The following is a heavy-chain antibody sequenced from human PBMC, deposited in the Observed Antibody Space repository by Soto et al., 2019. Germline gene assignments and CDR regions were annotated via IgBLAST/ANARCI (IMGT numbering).Heavy chain of an antibody. CDR2: ISSSSYTI. CDR3: AREMSLSGGAYFDY. CDR1: GFTFSTYN. Sequence: VQLVESGGGLVQPGGSVRLSCTASGFTFSTYNMNWVRQAPGKGLEWVSYISSSSYTISYADSIKGRFTISRDNAKKSLYLQMNSLRDEDTAVYYCAREMSLSGGAYFDYWGQGTLISVSS. J-gene: IGHJ4*02. V-gene: IGHV3-48*02. D-gene: IGHD3-16*01.